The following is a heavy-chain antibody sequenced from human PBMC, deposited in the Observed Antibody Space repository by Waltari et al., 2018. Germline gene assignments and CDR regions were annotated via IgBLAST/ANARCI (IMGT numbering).Heavy chain of an antibody. CDR1: GGSISSYY. CDR2: IYYSGST. CDR3: ARTEDV. Sequence: QVQLQESGPGLVKPSETLSLTCTVSGGSISSYYWSWIRQPPGKGLEWIGYIYYSGSTNYNPSRKSRVTISVDTSKNQFSLKLSSVTAADTAVYYCARTEDVWGQGTTVTVSS. J-gene: IGHJ6*02. V-gene: IGHV4-59*01.